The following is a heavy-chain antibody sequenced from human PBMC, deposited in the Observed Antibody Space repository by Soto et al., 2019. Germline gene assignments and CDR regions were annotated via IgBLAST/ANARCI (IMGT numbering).Heavy chain of an antibody. CDR3: AKGFGGNSYFDY. D-gene: IGHD2-21*02. CDR2: IPYDGSNT. J-gene: IGHJ4*02. Sequence: PGGSLRLSCAASGFTFSSYGMHWVRQAPGKGLEWVAFIPYDGSNTYYADSVKGRFTISRDNSKNTLYLQMNSLRAEDTAVYYCAKGFGGNSYFDYWGQGTLVTVSS. V-gene: IGHV3-30*02. CDR1: GFTFSSYG.